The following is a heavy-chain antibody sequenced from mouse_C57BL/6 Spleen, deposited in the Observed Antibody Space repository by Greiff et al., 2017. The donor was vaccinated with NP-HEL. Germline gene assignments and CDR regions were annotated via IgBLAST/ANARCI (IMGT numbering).Heavy chain of an antibody. V-gene: IGHV1-53*01. CDR2: INPSNGGT. D-gene: IGHD2-14*01. J-gene: IGHJ4*01. CDR1: GYTFTSYW. CDR3: ARIGGRDGYAMDY. Sequence: VQLQQPGTELVKPGASVKLSCKASGYTFTSYWMHWVKQRPGQGLEWIGNINPSNGGTNYNEKFKSKATLTVDKSSSTAYMQLSSLTSEDSAVYYCARIGGRDGYAMDYWGQGTSVTVSS.